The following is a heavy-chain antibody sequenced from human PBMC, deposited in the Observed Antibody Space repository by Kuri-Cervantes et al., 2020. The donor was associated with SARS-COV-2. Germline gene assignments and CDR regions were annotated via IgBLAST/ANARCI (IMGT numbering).Heavy chain of an antibody. V-gene: IGHV4-30-4*08. J-gene: IGHJ5*02. CDR3: ARGLMGYCTGGVCPTRIDP. Sequence: LRLSCAVYGGSFSGYYWSWIRQPPGKGLEWIGYIYYSGSTYYNPSLKSRVTISVDTSKNQFSLKLSSVTAADTAVYYCARGLMGYCTGGVCPTRIDPWGQGTLVTVSS. CDR2: IYYSGST. D-gene: IGHD2-8*02. CDR1: GGSFSGYY.